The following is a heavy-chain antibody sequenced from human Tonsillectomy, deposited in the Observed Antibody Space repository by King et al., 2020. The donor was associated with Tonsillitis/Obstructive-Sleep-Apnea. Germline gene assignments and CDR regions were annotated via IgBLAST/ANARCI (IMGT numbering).Heavy chain of an antibody. Sequence: LVQSGAEVKRPGASVKVACKTSGYTFKAYSLHWVRQAPGQSLEWMGWINPANGNTQYSKTFQGRVSFSRDASERTVYIEVRGLRFGDTAVYYCARDPFPYSSGVHTDFFSYMDVWRKGTPVTVSS. CDR3: ARDPFPYSSGVHTDFFSYMDV. V-gene: IGHV1-3*01. J-gene: IGHJ6*03. CDR1: GYTFKAYS. D-gene: IGHD6-19*01. CDR2: INPANGNT.